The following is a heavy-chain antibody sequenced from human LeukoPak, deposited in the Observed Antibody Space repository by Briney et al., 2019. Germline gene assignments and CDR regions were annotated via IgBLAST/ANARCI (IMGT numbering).Heavy chain of an antibody. CDR3: TRDSGTYNWFDP. CDR2: MDKETNLYAT. CDR1: GFTFSGSA. Sequence: GGSLRLSCAASGFTFSGSAIHWVQQSSGKGLEWIGHMDKETNLYATALAASVKGRFTVSRDDSKNTAYLHMNSLKTEDTALYYCTRDSGTYNWFDPWGQGTLVTVSS. V-gene: IGHV3-73*01. D-gene: IGHD1-26*01. J-gene: IGHJ5*02.